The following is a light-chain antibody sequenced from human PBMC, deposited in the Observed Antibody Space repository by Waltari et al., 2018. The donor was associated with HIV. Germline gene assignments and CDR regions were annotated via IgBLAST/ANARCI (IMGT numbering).Light chain of an antibody. CDR3: HQYFSDPFT. V-gene: IGKV1-NL1*01. CDR2: GAY. J-gene: IGKJ4*01. CDR1: QAIGNS. Sequence: DIQMTQCPSSLSASVGDRVTITCRATQAIGNSVSWYQQRTGKVPKILLYGAYIRHSGVDSRFTGSGSGTEYTLTISSLQPEDFATYYCHQYFSDPFTFGGGTKVEI.